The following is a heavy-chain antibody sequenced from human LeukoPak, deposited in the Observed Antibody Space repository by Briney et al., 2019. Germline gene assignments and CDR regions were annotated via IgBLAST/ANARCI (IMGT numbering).Heavy chain of an antibody. CDR3: ARRFYDFWSGEGWFDP. CDR1: GYSFTSYW. CDR2: IYPGDSDT. Sequence: GESLKISGKGSGYSFTSYWIGWVRQMPGKGLERMGIIYPGDSDTRYSPSFQGQVTISADKSISTAYLQWSSLKASDTAMYYCARRFYDFWSGEGWFDPWGQGTLVTVSS. J-gene: IGHJ5*02. V-gene: IGHV5-51*01. D-gene: IGHD3-3*01.